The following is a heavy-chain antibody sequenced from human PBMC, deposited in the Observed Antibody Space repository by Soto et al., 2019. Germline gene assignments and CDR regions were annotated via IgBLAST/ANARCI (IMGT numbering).Heavy chain of an antibody. D-gene: IGHD6-13*01. CDR2: TYYRSKWYN. CDR3: AREGLAAAALQDYNWFAP. J-gene: IGHJ5*02. CDR1: GDSVSSNSAA. Sequence: SQTLSLTCAISGDSVSSNSAAWNWIRQSPSRGLEWLGRTYYRSKWYNDYAVSVKSRITINPDTSKNQFSLQLNSVTSEDTAVYYCAREGLAAAALQDYNWFAPCGQGTLVPVSS. V-gene: IGHV6-1*01.